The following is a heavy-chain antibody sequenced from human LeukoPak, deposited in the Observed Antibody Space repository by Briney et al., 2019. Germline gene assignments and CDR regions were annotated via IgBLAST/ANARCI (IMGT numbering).Heavy chain of an antibody. D-gene: IGHD2-21*01. CDR3: ARDFAVADGQTATWFDP. CDR1: GGSISSGGYY. V-gene: IGHV4-31*03. Sequence: SETLSLTCTVSGGSISSGGYYWSWIRQHPGKGLEWIGYIYYSGSTYYNPSLKSRVTISVDTSKNEFSLKLTSVTAADTAVYFCARDFAVADGQTATWFDPWGQGTLVTVSS. J-gene: IGHJ5*02. CDR2: IYYSGST.